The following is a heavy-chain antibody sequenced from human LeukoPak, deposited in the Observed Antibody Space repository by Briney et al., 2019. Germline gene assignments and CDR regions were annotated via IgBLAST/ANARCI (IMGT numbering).Heavy chain of an antibody. CDR2: ISHRWST. J-gene: IGHJ5*02. V-gene: IGHV4-59*08. CDR3: ARNGLWWFDP. CDR1: GASISSSY. Sequence: PSQTLSLTCTVSGASISSSYWSWIRQPPGKGLEWIGDISHRWSTNYNPSLKSRVTISVDTTKNQFSLKLTSVTAADTAVYYCARNGLWWFDPWGQGTLVTASS. D-gene: IGHD2-21*01.